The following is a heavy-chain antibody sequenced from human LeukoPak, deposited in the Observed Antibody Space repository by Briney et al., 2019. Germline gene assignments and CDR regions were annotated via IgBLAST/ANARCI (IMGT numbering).Heavy chain of an antibody. CDR1: GFTFSSYA. V-gene: IGHV3-23*01. Sequence: GGSLRLSCAASGFTFSSYAMSWVRQAPGKGLEWVSAISGSGGSTYYADSVKGRFTISRDNSKNTLYLQMNSLRAEDTAVYYCAKSSHYYDSSGRGYMDVWGKGTTVTVSS. CDR3: AKSSHYYDSSGRGYMDV. J-gene: IGHJ6*03. CDR2: ISGSGGST. D-gene: IGHD3-22*01.